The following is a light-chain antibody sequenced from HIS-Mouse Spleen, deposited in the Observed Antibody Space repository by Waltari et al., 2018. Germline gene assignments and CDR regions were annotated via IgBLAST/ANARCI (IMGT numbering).Light chain of an antibody. J-gene: IGLJ2*01. V-gene: IGLV3-10*01. CDR2: EDS. CDR3: YSTDSSGNHRV. Sequence: SYELTQPPSVSVSPGQTARITCSGDAFPTKYDYWYQQKSGQAPVLVIYEDSKRPSGIPERFSGSSSGTMATLTISGAQVEDEADYYCYSTDSSGNHRVFGGGTKLTVL. CDR1: AFPTKY.